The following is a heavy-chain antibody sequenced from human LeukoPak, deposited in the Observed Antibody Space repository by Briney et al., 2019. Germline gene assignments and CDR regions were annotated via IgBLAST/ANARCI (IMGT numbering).Heavy chain of an antibody. V-gene: IGHV4-34*01. Sequence: PSETLSLTCAVYGGSFSGYYWSWIRQPPGKGLEWVGEINHSGSTNYNPSLKSRVTISVDTSKNQFSLKLSSVIAADTAVYYCARGRRNYYGSGIQFDYWGQGTLVTVSS. J-gene: IGHJ4*02. CDR2: INHSGST. CDR1: GGSFSGYY. CDR3: ARGRRNYYGSGIQFDY. D-gene: IGHD3-10*01.